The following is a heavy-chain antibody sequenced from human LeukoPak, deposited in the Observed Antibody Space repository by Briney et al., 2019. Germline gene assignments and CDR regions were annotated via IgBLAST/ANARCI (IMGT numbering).Heavy chain of an antibody. D-gene: IGHD4-23*01. CDR1: GDSVSSYY. CDR3: ANSPRGTEYFHH. Sequence: PSETLSLTCTVSGDSVSSYYWSWNRQPPGKGLEWIGYINYSGSTNYNPSLKSRVTISGDTSKNQFSLKLSSVTAADTAVYYCANSPRGTEYFHHWGQGTLVTVSS. J-gene: IGHJ1*01. V-gene: IGHV4-59*08. CDR2: INYSGST.